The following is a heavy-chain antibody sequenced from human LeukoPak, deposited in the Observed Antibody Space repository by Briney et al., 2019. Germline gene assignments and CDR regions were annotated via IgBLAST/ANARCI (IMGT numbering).Heavy chain of an antibody. CDR2: INPNSGGT. CDR1: GYTFTGYY. J-gene: IGHJ4*02. Sequence: ASVKVSCKASGYTFTGYYMHWVRQAPGQGLEWMGWINPNSGGTNYAQKFQGRVTMTRDTSISTAYMELSRLRSDDTAVYYCARGLNRGTISYYFDYWGQGTLVTVSS. V-gene: IGHV1-2*02. CDR3: ARGLNRGTISYYFDY. D-gene: IGHD4/OR15-4a*01.